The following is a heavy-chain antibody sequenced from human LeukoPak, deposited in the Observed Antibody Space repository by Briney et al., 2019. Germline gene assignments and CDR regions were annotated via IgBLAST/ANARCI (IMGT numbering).Heavy chain of an antibody. J-gene: IGHJ3*02. CDR2: IGHDGGNK. V-gene: IGHV3-30*02. Sequence: GGSLRLSCATSGFTFSRSAMHWVRQAPGKGLEWVAFIGHDGGNKNYADSVQGRFTISRDNSKNTLYLQMNSLRAEDTAVYHSAKDVGSGYLSDAFDIWGQGTMVTVSS. CDR1: GFTFSRSA. D-gene: IGHD3-3*01. CDR3: AKDVGSGYLSDAFDI.